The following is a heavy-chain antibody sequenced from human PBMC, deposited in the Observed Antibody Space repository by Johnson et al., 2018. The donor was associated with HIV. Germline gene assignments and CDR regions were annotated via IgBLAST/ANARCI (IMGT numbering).Heavy chain of an antibody. Sequence: QVQLVESGGGLVQPGGSLRLSCAASGFTFSSYAMHWVRQAPGKGLEWVAVISYDRTNNYYADSVKGRFTVSRDNSKNTLYLQMNSLRAEDTAVYYCARDSAAGQQLVNSDAFDIWGQGTMLTVSS. CDR3: ARDSAAGQQLVNSDAFDI. J-gene: IGHJ3*02. CDR1: GFTFSSYA. V-gene: IGHV3-30*04. D-gene: IGHD6-13*01. CDR2: ISYDRTNN.